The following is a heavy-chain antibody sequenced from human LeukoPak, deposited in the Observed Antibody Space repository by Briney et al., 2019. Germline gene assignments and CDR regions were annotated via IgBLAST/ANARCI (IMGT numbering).Heavy chain of an antibody. CDR3: AKTGGTSGWQRGLGY. J-gene: IGHJ4*02. Sequence: PGGSLRLSCVASGFTFSSYAMSWVRQAPGKGLEWVSGITDSGGTTYYADSVRGRFTISRDNSKNMLYLQMNSLRGDDTAVYYCAKTGGTSGWQRGLGYWGQGTLVTVSS. CDR1: GFTFSSYA. D-gene: IGHD6-19*01. V-gene: IGHV3-23*01. CDR2: ITDSGGTT.